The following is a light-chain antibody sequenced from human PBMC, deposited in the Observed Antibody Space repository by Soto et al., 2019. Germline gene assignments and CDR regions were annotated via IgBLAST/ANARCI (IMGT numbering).Light chain of an antibody. J-gene: IGLJ2*01. CDR2: EGS. CDR3: CSYAGRSTLI. V-gene: IGLV2-23*01. Sequence: QSVLTQPASVSGSPGQSITISCTGTSSDVGSYNLVSWYQQHPGKAPKLMIYEGSKRPSGVSNRFSASKSGNTASLAISGLQAEDEADYDCCSYAGRSTLICGGGTKVTVL. CDR1: SSDVGSYNL.